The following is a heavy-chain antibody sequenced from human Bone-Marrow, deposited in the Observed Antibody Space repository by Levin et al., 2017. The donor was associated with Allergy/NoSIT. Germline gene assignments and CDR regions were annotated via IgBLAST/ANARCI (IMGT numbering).Heavy chain of an antibody. CDR3: ARDQWLGNSGRFEFDAFDI. Sequence: GGSLRLSCAASGFTFSSYSMNWVRQAPGKGLEWVSSISSSSSYIYYADSVKGRFTISRDNAKNSLYLQMNSLRAEDTAVYYCARDQWLGNSGRFEFDAFDIWGQGTMVTVSS. D-gene: IGHD6-19*01. CDR2: ISSSSSYI. CDR1: GFTFSSYS. J-gene: IGHJ3*02. V-gene: IGHV3-21*01.